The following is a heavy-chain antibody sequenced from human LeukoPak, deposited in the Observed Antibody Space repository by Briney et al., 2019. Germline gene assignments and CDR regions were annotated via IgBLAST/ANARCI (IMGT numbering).Heavy chain of an antibody. D-gene: IGHD3-10*01. CDR1: GYTFTSYY. J-gene: IGHJ4*02. Sequence: GASVKVSCKASGYTFTSYYMHWVRQAPGQGLEWMGIINPSGGSTTYAQKFQGRVTMTRDTSTTVYMELSSLRSEDTAVYYCARAYGSGSYRYYFDYWGQGTLVTVSS. V-gene: IGHV1-46*01. CDR3: ARAYGSGSYRYYFDY. CDR2: INPSGGST.